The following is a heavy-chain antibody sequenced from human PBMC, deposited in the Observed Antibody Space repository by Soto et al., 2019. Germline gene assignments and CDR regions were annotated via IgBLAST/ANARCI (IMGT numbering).Heavy chain of an antibody. J-gene: IGHJ4*02. Sequence: QLQLQESGPGLVKPSETLSLTCTVSGGSISSSSYYWGWIRQPPGKGLEGIGSIYYSGSTYYNPSLKSRVTISVATSKNQFALKLSSVTAADTAVYYCARHRGYYDILTGYYTELNFDYWGQGTLVTVSS. CDR2: IYYSGST. D-gene: IGHD3-9*01. CDR3: ARHRGYYDILTGYYTELNFDY. V-gene: IGHV4-39*01. CDR1: GGSISSSSYY.